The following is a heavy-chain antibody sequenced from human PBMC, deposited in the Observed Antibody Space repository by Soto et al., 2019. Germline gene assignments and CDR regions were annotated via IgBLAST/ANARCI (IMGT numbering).Heavy chain of an antibody. Sequence: QVQLVQSGAEVKRPGSSVKVSCKASGDTFNFYSINWVRQAPGLGLEWMGRVNPIVSMSNYAQKFQGSVTMNADKSKSTAYMELSSLRSEDTAIYYCASSYGSGYRAFDYWGQGALVTVSS. CDR1: GDTFNFYS. J-gene: IGHJ4*02. CDR2: VNPIVSMS. V-gene: IGHV1-69*02. CDR3: ASSYGSGYRAFDY. D-gene: IGHD3-10*01.